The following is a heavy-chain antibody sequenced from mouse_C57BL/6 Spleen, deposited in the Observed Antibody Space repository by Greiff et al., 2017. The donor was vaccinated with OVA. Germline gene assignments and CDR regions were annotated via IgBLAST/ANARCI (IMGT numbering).Heavy chain of an antibody. CDR2: INPSNGGT. V-gene: IGHV1-53*01. Sequence: QVQLQQPGTELVKPGASVKLSCKASGYTFTSYWMHWVKQRPGQGLEWIGNINPSNGGTNYNEKFKRKATLTVDKSSSTAYMQLSSLTSEDSAVYYGARPTYYYGSSSFAYWGQGTLVTVSA. D-gene: IGHD1-1*01. CDR3: ARPTYYYGSSSFAY. J-gene: IGHJ3*01. CDR1: GYTFTSYW.